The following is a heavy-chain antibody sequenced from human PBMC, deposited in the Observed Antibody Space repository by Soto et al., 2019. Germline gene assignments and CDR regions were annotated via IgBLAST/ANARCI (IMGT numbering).Heavy chain of an antibody. D-gene: IGHD3-10*01. CDR2: ISGSGGST. Sequence: PGGSLRLSCSASGFTFSSYAMSWVRQAPGKGLEWVSAISGSGGSTYYADSVKGRFTISRDNSKNTLYLQMNSLRAEDTAVYYCAKXRNYYGSGSNYSTVFYYWGQGTLVTVSS. J-gene: IGHJ4*02. CDR3: AKXRNYYGSGSNYSTVFYY. V-gene: IGHV3-23*01. CDR1: GFTFSSYA.